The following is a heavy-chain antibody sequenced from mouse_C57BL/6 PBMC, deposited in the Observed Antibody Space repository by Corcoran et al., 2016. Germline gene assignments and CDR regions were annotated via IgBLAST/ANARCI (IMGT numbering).Heavy chain of an antibody. Sequence: DVQLQESGPGLVKPSQSLSLTCSVTGYSITSGYYWNWIRQFPGNKLEWMGYISYDGSNNYNTSLKNRISITRDTSKNQFFLKLNSVTTEDTATYYCATGTDYWGQGTSVTVSS. D-gene: IGHD4-1*01. J-gene: IGHJ4*01. V-gene: IGHV3-6*01. CDR1: GYSITSGYY. CDR2: ISYDGSN. CDR3: ATGTDY.